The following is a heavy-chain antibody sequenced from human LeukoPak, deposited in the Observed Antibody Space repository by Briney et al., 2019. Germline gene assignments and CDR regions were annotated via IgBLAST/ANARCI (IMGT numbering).Heavy chain of an antibody. V-gene: IGHV1-69*13. CDR1: GGTFSSYA. Sequence: SVKVSCKASGGTFSSYAISWVRQAPGQGLEWMGGIIPIFGTANYAQKFQGRVTITADGSTSTAYMELSSLRSEDTAVYYCARGTLWFGEFSSYYYMDVWGKGTTVTISS. CDR3: ARGTLWFGEFSSYYYMDV. J-gene: IGHJ6*03. CDR2: IIPIFGTA. D-gene: IGHD3-10*01.